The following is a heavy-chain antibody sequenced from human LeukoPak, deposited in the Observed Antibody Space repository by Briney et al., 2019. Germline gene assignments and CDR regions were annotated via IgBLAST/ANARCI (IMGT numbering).Heavy chain of an antibody. CDR2: ITDNGGTS. CDR3: AKLIPYSGWPYDY. V-gene: IGHV3-23*01. CDR1: GFTFSSYG. Sequence: GGSLRLSCAASGFTFSSYGMSWVRQAPGRGLEWVSTITDNGGTSYYADSVKGRFTISRDSSKNMLYLQMNSVRVEDTALYYWAKLIPYSGWPYDYWGQGTLVTVSS. J-gene: IGHJ4*02. D-gene: IGHD5-12*01.